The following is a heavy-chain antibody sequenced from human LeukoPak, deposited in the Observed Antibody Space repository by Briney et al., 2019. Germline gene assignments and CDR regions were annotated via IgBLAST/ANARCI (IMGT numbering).Heavy chain of an antibody. CDR1: GYTFTGYY. CDR2: INPNSGGT. Sequence: VASVKVSCKASGYTFTGYYMHWVRQAPGQGLEWMGWINPNSGGTNYAQKFQGRVTMTRDTSITTAYMELGRLASDDTALYYCARSREYYDPGALDIWGQGTMVTVSS. V-gene: IGHV1-2*02. J-gene: IGHJ3*02. D-gene: IGHD3-22*01. CDR3: ARSREYYDPGALDI.